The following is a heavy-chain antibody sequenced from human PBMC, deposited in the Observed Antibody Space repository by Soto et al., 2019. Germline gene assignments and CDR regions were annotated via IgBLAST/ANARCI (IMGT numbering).Heavy chain of an antibody. V-gene: IGHV3-7*03. CDR3: SRLSRGAPGGSQ. CDR2: INQDGSEK. CDR1: GFTFTSYW. D-gene: IGHD2-15*01. Sequence: EVQLVESGGGLVQPGGSLRLSCVASGFTFTSYWMTWARQAPGKGLEWLAKINQDGSEKNYVASVWGRFTISRDNAKNSLFRQMDSLRTEDTAGYFCSRLSRGAPGGSQWGQGTRVTVSS. J-gene: IGHJ4*02.